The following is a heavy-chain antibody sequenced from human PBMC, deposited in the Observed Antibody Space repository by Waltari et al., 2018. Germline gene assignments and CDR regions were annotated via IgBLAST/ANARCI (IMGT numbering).Heavy chain of an antibody. CDR1: GGTFSSYA. V-gene: IGHV1-69*08. CDR2: INPILWTA. Sequence: QVQLVQSGAEVKKPGSSVKVSCKASGGTFSSYAISWVRKAPGHGLEWMGRINPILWTANYAQKFQGRVTMTADKSTSTAYMELSSLRSEDTAVYYCASGLVDDLPCFDYWGQGTLVTVSS. D-gene: IGHD1-26*01. J-gene: IGHJ4*02. CDR3: ASGLVDDLPCFDY.